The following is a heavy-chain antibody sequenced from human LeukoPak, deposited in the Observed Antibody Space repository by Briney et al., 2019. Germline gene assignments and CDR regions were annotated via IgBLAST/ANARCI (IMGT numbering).Heavy chain of an antibody. CDR1: GFTFSSYG. D-gene: IGHD2-8*01. Sequence: SGGSLRLSCAASGFTFSSYGMHWVRQAPGKGLEWVAVISYDGSDKYYADSVKGRFTISRDTSKNTLYLQMNSLGAEDTAVYYCAKHLYSVYFYAMDVWGQGTTVTVSS. V-gene: IGHV3-30*18. J-gene: IGHJ6*02. CDR3: AKHLYSVYFYAMDV. CDR2: ISYDGSDK.